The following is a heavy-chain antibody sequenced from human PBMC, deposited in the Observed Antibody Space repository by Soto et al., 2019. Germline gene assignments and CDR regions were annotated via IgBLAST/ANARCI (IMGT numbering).Heavy chain of an antibody. J-gene: IGHJ4*02. V-gene: IGHV3-33*01. CDR3: ARYNSGHSDY. Sequence: GGSLRLSCAASGFTFRSYGMHWVRQAPGKGPEWVAVTWYDGSQTYYADSVKGRFTISRGNSKSALFLQMDSLRAEDTAIYYCARYNSGHSDYWGQGTLVTVSS. CDR1: GFTFRSYG. CDR2: TWYDGSQT. D-gene: IGHD1-1*01.